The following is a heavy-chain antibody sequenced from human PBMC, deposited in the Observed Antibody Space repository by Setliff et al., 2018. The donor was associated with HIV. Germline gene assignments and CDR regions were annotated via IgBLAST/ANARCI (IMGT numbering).Heavy chain of an antibody. CDR2: TYYRSKWYT. D-gene: IGHD5-18*01. V-gene: IGHV6-1*01. J-gene: IGHJ4*02. Sequence: PSQTLSLTCAISGDSVSSDSAAWNWIRQSPSRGLEWLARTYYRSKWYTDYAVSVKSRITINPDTSGNQFSLQLSSVIPDDSAVYFCARGGITAYYFDHWAQGTLVTVSS. CDR1: GDSVSSDSAA. CDR3: ARGGITAYYFDH.